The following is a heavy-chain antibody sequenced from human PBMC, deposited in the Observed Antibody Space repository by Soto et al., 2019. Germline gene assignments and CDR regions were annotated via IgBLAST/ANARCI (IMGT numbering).Heavy chain of an antibody. CDR2: IHYSGST. D-gene: IGHD3-22*01. CDR1: GGSISSSSCY. J-gene: IGHJ4*03. Sequence: SETLSLTCTVSGGSISSSSCYWGWIRQPPGKGLEWIGSIHYSGSTYYNPSLKSPITISEDTSKHPFSLKLSSVTAADASVYYCARRDRSGFRVFDFWGQGTMVTVSS. CDR3: ARRDRSGFRVFDF. V-gene: IGHV4-39*01.